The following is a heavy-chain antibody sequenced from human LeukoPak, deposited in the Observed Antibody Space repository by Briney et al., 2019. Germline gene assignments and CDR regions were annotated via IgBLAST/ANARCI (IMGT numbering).Heavy chain of an antibody. CDR1: GFTFSSYS. Sequence: PGGSLRLSCAASGFTFSSYSMNWVRQAPGKGLEWVSSISSSSSYIYYADSVRGRFTISRDNSKNTLYLQMNSLRAEDTAVYYCAKIRTPEWEPFDYWGQGTLVTVSS. CDR2: ISSSSSYI. CDR3: AKIRTPEWEPFDY. D-gene: IGHD1-26*01. V-gene: IGHV3-21*04. J-gene: IGHJ4*02.